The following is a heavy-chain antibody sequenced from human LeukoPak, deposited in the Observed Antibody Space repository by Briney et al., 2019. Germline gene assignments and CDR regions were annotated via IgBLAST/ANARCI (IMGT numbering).Heavy chain of an antibody. J-gene: IGHJ5*02. CDR1: VGSISSTNW. Sequence: PSGTLSLTCAVSVGSISSTNWRSWVRQPPGKGVEWIGEIYYSESTNYNPSFKSRVTISVDKSKNHFSLKLNSVTAADTAVYYCARDQLYCSSSSCRNLGWFDPWGQGTLVTVSS. CDR2: IYYSEST. V-gene: IGHV4-4*02. D-gene: IGHD2-2*01. CDR3: ARDQLYCSSSSCRNLGWFDP.